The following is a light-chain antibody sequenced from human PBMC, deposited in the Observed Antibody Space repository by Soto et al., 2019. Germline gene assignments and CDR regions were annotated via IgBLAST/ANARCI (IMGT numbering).Light chain of an antibody. CDR2: KLS. Sequence: DIVLTQTPLSSAVTLGQPASISCRSSQSLLHSDGSTYLSWLHQRPGQPPRLLMYKLSNRLSGVRDRFSGSGAGTDFTLKISRVEAEEVGVYYGMQSTRLPPDTFGQGSKLEI. V-gene: IGKV2-24*01. J-gene: IGKJ2*01. CDR3: MQSTRLPPDT. CDR1: QSLLHSDGSTY.